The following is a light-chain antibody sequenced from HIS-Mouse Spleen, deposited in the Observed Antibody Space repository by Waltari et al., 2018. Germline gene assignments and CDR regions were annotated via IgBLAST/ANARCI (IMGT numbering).Light chain of an antibody. CDR3: MQALQTWT. CDR1: HSLLHSNGYNY. J-gene: IGKJ1*01. CDR2: LGS. Sequence: DIVMTRSPLSLPVTPGEPASISCRSSHSLLHSNGYNYLVLYLQKPGQSPQLLIYLGSNLASGIPERLSGSGSGTDFTLKISRVEAEDVGVYYCMQALQTWTFGQGTKVEIK. V-gene: IGKV2-28*01.